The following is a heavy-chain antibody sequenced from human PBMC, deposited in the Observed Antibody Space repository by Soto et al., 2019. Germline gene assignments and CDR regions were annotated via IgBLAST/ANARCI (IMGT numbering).Heavy chain of an antibody. Sequence: QLQLQESGPGLVKPSETLSLTCTVSGGSISSSSYYWGWIRQPPGKGLEWIGSIYYSGSTYYNPSLKSRVTISVDTSKNQFSLKLTSVTVADTAVYYCARHERFGEYDYWGQGTLVTVSS. CDR1: GGSISSSSYY. D-gene: IGHD3-10*01. CDR3: ARHERFGEYDY. J-gene: IGHJ4*02. CDR2: IYYSGST. V-gene: IGHV4-39*01.